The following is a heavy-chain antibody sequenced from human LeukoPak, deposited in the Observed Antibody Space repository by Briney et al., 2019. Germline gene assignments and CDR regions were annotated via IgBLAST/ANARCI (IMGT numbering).Heavy chain of an antibody. CDR3: ARDGAAVAGTLDWFDP. J-gene: IGHJ5*02. V-gene: IGHV1-46*01. Sequence: ASVKVSCKASGYTFTSYYMHWVRQAPGQGLEWMGIINPSGGSTSYAQKFQGSVTMTRDMSTSTVYMELSSLRSEDTAVYYCARDGAAVAGTLDWFDPWGQGTLVTVSS. D-gene: IGHD6-19*01. CDR1: GYTFTSYY. CDR2: INPSGGST.